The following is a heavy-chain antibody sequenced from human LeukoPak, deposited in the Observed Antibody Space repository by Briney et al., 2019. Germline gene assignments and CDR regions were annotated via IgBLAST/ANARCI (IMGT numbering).Heavy chain of an antibody. J-gene: IGHJ6*02. CDR1: GGSISSSSYY. V-gene: IGHV4-39*01. D-gene: IGHD2-2*01. CDR3: ARHSTSSYYYYGMDV. CDR2: IYYSGTT. Sequence: SETLSLTCTVSGGSISSSSYYWGWIRQPPGKGLEWIGSIYYSGTTYYNPSLKSRVTISGDTSKNQFSLNLTSVTAADTAVYYRARHSTSSYYYYGMDVWGQGTTVTVSS.